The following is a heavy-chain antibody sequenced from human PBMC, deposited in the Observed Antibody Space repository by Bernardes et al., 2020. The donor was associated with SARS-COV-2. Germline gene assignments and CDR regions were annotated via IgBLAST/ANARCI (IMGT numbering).Heavy chain of an antibody. Sequence: SVKVSCKASGGSISTYITSWMRQAPGQGLEWMGGIIPVFGTANYAQRFQGRVTITADESTSTVYMELSSLRSDDTAVYYCARGPNGDNFVGVDYWGQGTLVTVSS. CDR3: ARGPNGDNFVGVDY. J-gene: IGHJ4*02. CDR1: GGSISTYI. D-gene: IGHD4-17*01. V-gene: IGHV1-69*13. CDR2: IIPVFGTA.